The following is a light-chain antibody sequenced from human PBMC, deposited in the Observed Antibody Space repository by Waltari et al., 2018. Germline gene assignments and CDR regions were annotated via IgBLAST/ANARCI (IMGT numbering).Light chain of an antibody. Sequence: IVLTQSPATLSLSPGERATLSCKASQSVTSFLAWYQQKPGQAARLLISGASNRATGVPARFSGSGSGTDFTLTISSLEPEDFALYYCQQGSVWSSVTFGQGTRLESK. CDR1: QSVTSF. CDR3: QQGSVWSSVT. CDR2: GAS. V-gene: IGKV3-11*01. J-gene: IGKJ5*01.